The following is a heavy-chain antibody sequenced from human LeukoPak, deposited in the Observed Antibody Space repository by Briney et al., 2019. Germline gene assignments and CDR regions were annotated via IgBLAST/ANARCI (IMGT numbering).Heavy chain of an antibody. Sequence: AGGSLRLSCAASGFAFNTYTMNWARQAPGKGLEWVSSIRSTGSSVYYADSVKGRFTISRDNAKNSLYLQMNSLRAEDTAVYYCARVAGYCNSISNCYSDYWGQGTLVPVSS. CDR1: GFAFNTYT. CDR2: IRSTGSSV. D-gene: IGHD2-2*01. J-gene: IGHJ4*02. V-gene: IGHV3-21*01. CDR3: ARVAGYCNSISNCYSDY.